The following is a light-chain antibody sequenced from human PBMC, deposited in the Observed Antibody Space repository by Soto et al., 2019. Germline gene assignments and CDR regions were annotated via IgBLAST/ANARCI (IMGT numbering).Light chain of an antibody. CDR2: DAS. CDR3: QQYDNLPLT. J-gene: IGKJ4*01. CDR1: QDIKNY. Sequence: DIQMTQSPSTLSGSVGDRVTITCLASQDIKNYLNWYQQKSGKAPKLLIYDASDLETGVPSRFSGSGSGTDFTFTINSLQPEDIATYYCQQYDNLPLTFGGGTRWIS. V-gene: IGKV1-33*01.